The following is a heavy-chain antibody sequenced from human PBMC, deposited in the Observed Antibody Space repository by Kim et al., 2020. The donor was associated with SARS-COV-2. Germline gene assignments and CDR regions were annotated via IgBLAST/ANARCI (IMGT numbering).Heavy chain of an antibody. V-gene: IGHV4-39*01. CDR3: AGLYAYNCFYP. J-gene: IGHJ5*02. CDR2: LSYSGRT. CDR1: GGSISSSISY. D-gene: IGHD4-17*01. Sequence: SETLSLTCSVSGGSISSSISYWGWIRQPPGKGLEWIGSLSYSGRTYYNPSLKSRVTISVDTSKNQFSLNLSSVTAADTAVDYCAGLYAYNCFYPWGQGTL.